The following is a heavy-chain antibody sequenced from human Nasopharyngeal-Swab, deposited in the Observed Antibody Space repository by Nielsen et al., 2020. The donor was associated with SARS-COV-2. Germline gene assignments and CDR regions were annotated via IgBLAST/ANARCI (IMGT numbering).Heavy chain of an antibody. CDR3: AHRPELRIAAFDI. Sequence: SGSPLVKPTQTRMLTCTFSVFSLSTSGLGVVWILSPPGKALEWLALIYWDDDKRYSPSLKSRLTITKDTSNNQVVLTMTNMDPVDTATYYCAHRPELRIAAFDIWGQGTMVTVSS. CDR1: VFSLSTSGLG. V-gene: IGHV2-5*02. J-gene: IGHJ3*02. D-gene: IGHD1-14*01. CDR2: IYWDDDK.